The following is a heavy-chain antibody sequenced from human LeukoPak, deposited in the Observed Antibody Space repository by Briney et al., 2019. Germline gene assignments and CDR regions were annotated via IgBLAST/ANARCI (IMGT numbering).Heavy chain of an antibody. J-gene: IGHJ6*03. D-gene: IGHD2-2*01. Sequence: GGSLRLSCGASGFTFSSYSLNWVRQAPGKGLEWVSSISSSSSYIYYADSVKGRFTISRDNAKNSLYLQMNSLRAEDTAVYYCARGDVVPAALWSYMDVWGKGTTVTVSS. CDR1: GFTFSSYS. CDR3: ARGDVVPAALWSYMDV. CDR2: ISSSSSYI. V-gene: IGHV3-21*01.